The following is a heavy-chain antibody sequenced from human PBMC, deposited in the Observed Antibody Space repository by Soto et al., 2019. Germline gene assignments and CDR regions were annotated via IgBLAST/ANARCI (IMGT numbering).Heavy chain of an antibody. CDR1: GFTFSSYA. CDR3: GKDKGGLRGGEDY. V-gene: IGHV3-23*01. J-gene: IGHJ4*02. Sequence: EVQLLESGGGLVQPGGSLRLSCAASGFTFSSYAMSWVRQAPGKGLEWVSAISGSGGSTYYADSVKGRFTISRDNSKNTLYLQMKSLRAEDTAVYYWGKDKGGLRGGEDYWGQGTLVTVSS. CDR2: ISGSGGST. D-gene: IGHD5-12*01.